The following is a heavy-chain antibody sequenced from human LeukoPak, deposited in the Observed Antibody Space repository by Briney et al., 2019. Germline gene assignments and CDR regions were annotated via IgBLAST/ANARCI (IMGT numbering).Heavy chain of an antibody. CDR3: AREAPYYYDSSGYYFFDY. V-gene: IGHV1-18*04. CDR1: GYTFTGYY. Sequence: ASVKVSCKASGYTFTGYYMHWVRQAPGQGLEWMGWISAYNGNTNYAQKLQGRVTMTTDTSTSTAYMELRSLRSDDTAVYYCAREAPYYYDSSGYYFFDYWGQGTLVTVSS. J-gene: IGHJ4*02. D-gene: IGHD3-22*01. CDR2: ISAYNGNT.